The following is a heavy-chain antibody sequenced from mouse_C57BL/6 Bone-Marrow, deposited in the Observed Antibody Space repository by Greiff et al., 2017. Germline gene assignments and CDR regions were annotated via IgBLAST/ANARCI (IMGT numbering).Heavy chain of an antibody. CDR2: IYPSDSET. Sequence: QVQLQQPGAELVRPGSSVKLSCKASGYTFTSYWMDWVKQRPGQGLEWIGNIYPSDSETHYNQKFKDKATLTVDKSSSTAYMQLSSLTSEDSAVYYCARRRGRMITTRFDYWGQGTTLTVSS. CDR1: GYTFTSYW. V-gene: IGHV1-61*01. J-gene: IGHJ2*01. CDR3: ARRRGRMITTRFDY. D-gene: IGHD2-4*01.